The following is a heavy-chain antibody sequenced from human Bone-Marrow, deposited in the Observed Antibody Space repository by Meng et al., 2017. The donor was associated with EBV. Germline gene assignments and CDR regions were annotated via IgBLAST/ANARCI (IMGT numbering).Heavy chain of an antibody. V-gene: IGHV3-23*01. CDR1: GFSFTSYA. D-gene: IGHD1-26*01. J-gene: IGHJ5*02. CDR3: AKGGWSSWFDP. CDR2: ISGSGGNT. Sequence: EGQRLEFGGVLVQPGGSLRRSCTASGFSFTSYAMSWVRQAPGKGLEWVSAISGSGGNTYYADSVKGRFTISRDNSKNTVYLQMNSLRAEDTAVHYCAKGGWSSWFDPWGQGTLVTVSS.